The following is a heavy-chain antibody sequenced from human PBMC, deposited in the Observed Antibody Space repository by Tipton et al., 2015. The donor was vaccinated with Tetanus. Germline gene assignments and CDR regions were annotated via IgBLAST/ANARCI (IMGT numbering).Heavy chain of an antibody. CDR3: ARAAYSSTPDH. D-gene: IGHD6-13*01. CDR1: GFTFNTYS. V-gene: IGHV3-21*01. CDR2: INGDSTSI. J-gene: IGHJ4*02. Sequence: SLRLSCAASGFTFNTYSMNWVRRAPGKGLEWVSVINGDSTSIYYADSVKGRFTISRDNAKNSLYLQMNSLRAEDTAVYYCARAAYSSTPDHWGQGTLVTVSS.